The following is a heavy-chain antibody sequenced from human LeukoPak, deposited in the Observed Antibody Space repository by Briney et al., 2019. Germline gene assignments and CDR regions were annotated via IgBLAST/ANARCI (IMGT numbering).Heavy chain of an antibody. CDR3: ARVRVVGYYGSGSYISRENYFDY. Sequence: PSETLSLTCTVSGGSISSYYWSWIRQPAGKGLEWIGRIYTSGSTNYNPSLKSRVTMSVDTSKNQFSLKLSSVTAADTAVYYCARVRVVGYYGSGSYISRENYFDYWGQGTLVTVSS. V-gene: IGHV4-4*07. CDR2: IYTSGST. CDR1: GGSISSYY. D-gene: IGHD3-10*01. J-gene: IGHJ4*02.